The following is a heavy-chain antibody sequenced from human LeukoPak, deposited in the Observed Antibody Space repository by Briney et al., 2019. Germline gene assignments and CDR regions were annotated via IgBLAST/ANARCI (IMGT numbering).Heavy chain of an antibody. J-gene: IGHJ4*02. CDR2: IYYSGST. Sequence: SETLSLTCTASGGSISSSSYYWGWIRQPPGKGLEWIGSIYYSGSTYYNPSLKSRVTISVDTSKSQFSLKLSSVTAADTAVYYCATVDTAMVGRYFDYWGQGTLVTVSS. CDR1: GGSISSSSYY. CDR3: ATVDTAMVGRYFDY. V-gene: IGHV4-39*01. D-gene: IGHD5-18*01.